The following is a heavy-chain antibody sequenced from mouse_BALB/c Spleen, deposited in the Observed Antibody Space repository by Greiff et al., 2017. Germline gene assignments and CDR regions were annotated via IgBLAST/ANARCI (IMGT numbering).Heavy chain of an antibody. V-gene: IGHV3-6*02. Sequence: EVKLVESGPGLVKPSQSLSLTCSVTGYSITSGYYWNWIRQFPGNKLEWMGYISYDGSNNYNPSLKNRISITRDTSKNQFFLKLNSVTTEDTATYYCAREGYGLYYFDYWGQGTTLTVSS. D-gene: IGHD2-10*02. J-gene: IGHJ2*01. CDR2: ISYDGSN. CDR1: GYSITSGYY. CDR3: AREGYGLYYFDY.